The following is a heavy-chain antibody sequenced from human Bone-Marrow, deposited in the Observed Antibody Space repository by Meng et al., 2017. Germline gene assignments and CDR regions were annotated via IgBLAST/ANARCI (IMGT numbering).Heavy chain of an antibody. CDR1: GDTFTSYD. V-gene: IGHV1-8*01. J-gene: IGHJ6*02. Sequence: AAVKVSCKAAGDTFTSYDINWVRQATGQGLEWMGWMNPNSGNTGYAQKFQGRVTMTRNTSISTAYMELSSLRSEDTAVYYCARTSGTVTYYYYYYGMDVWGQGTTVTVSS. D-gene: IGHD4-17*01. CDR2: MNPNSGNT. CDR3: ARTSGTVTYYYYYYGMDV.